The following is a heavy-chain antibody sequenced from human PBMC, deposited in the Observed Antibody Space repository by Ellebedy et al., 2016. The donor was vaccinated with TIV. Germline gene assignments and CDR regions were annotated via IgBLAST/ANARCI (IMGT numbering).Heavy chain of an antibody. D-gene: IGHD3-22*01. Sequence: GESLKISCAASGFTFSSYSMNWVRQAPGKGLEWVSSISSSSSYIYYADSVKGRFTISRDNAKNSLYLQMNSLRAEDTAVYYCARASDSGFSYIGGDIWGQGTMVTVSS. J-gene: IGHJ3*02. CDR1: GFTFSSYS. CDR2: ISSSSSYI. V-gene: IGHV3-21*01. CDR3: ARASDSGFSYIGGDI.